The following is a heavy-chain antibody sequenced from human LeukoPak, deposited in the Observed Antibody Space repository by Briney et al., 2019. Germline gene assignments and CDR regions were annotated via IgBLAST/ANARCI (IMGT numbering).Heavy chain of an antibody. V-gene: IGHV4-39*01. CDR1: GGSISSSSYY. D-gene: IGHD3-16*01. CDR3: ARLGEGASSAFDI. Sequence: SETLSLTCTVSGGSISSSSYYWGWIRQPPGKGLEWIGSIYYSGSTYYNRSLKSRVTISVDTSKNQFSLKLSSVTAADTAVYYCARLGEGASSAFDIWGQGTMVTVSS. CDR2: IYYSGST. J-gene: IGHJ3*02.